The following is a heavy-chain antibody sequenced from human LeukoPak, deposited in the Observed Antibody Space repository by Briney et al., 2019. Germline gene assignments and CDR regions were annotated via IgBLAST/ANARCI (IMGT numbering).Heavy chain of an antibody. Sequence: GASVKVSCKASGYTFTGYYMHWVRQAPGQGLELMGWINPNSGGTNYAQKFQGRVTMTRDTSISTAYMELSRLRSDDTAVYYCATDYSNYEAFDYWGQGTLVTVSS. D-gene: IGHD4-11*01. CDR2: INPNSGGT. V-gene: IGHV1-2*02. CDR1: GYTFTGYY. J-gene: IGHJ4*02. CDR3: ATDYSNYEAFDY.